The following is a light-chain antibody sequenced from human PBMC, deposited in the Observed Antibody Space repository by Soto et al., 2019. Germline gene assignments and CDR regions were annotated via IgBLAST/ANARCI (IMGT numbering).Light chain of an antibody. CDR2: DAS. CDR3: QQRSNWPPT. V-gene: IGKV3-11*01. Sequence: EMVLTQSPATLSLSPGERATLSCRASHNVDSYLAWYQQKLGQAPRLLIYDASNGAAGIPARFSGSGSGTDFTLTISSLEPEDFAVYYCQQRSNWPPTFGPGTKVDIK. CDR1: HNVDSY. J-gene: IGKJ3*01.